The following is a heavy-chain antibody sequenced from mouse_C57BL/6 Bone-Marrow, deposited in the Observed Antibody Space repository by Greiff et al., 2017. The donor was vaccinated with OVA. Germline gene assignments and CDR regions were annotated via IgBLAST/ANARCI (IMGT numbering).Heavy chain of an antibody. CDR2: IYPGSGNT. V-gene: IGHV1-76*01. CDR1: GYTFTDYY. CDR3: ARFRYYAMDY. Sequence: QVQLQQSGAELVRPGASVKLSCKASGYTFTDYYINWVKQRPGQGLEWIARIYPGSGNTYYNEKFKGKATLTAEKSSSTAYMQLSSLTSEDSAVYFCARFRYYAMDYWGQGTSVTVSS. J-gene: IGHJ4*01.